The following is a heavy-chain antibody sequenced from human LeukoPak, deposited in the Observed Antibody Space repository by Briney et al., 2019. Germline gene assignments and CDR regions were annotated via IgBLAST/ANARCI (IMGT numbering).Heavy chain of an antibody. J-gene: IGHJ3*02. CDR3: ARIYDFWSGYYIYDAFDI. Sequence: SVTVSFKSSVGTFINYAISWVRQAPGQGREWMGGIIPIFGTANYAQKFQGRVTITTDESTSTAYMELSSLRSEDTAVYYCARIYDFWSGYYIYDAFDIWGQGTMVTVSS. CDR1: VGTFINYA. CDR2: IIPIFGTA. D-gene: IGHD3-3*01. V-gene: IGHV1-69*05.